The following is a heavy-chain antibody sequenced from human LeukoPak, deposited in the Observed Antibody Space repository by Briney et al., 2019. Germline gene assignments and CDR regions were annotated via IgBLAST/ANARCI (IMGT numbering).Heavy chain of an antibody. Sequence: GGSVRLLCAASGFTFSNYSMSWVRQAPGKGLECVSAIVGSGGSTYYADSVKGRFTISRDNSKNTLFLQINSMRVEDTALYYCSKWGDYDVLTGYYDSDFWGQGTLVTVSS. D-gene: IGHD3-9*01. J-gene: IGHJ4*02. CDR3: SKWGDYDVLTGYYDSDF. CDR1: GFTFSNYS. V-gene: IGHV3-23*01. CDR2: IVGSGGST.